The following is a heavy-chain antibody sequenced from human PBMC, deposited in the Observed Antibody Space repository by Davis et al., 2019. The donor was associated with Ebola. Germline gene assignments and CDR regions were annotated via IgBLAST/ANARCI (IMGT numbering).Heavy chain of an antibody. D-gene: IGHD2-2*01. CDR2: IYPGDSDT. CDR3: ARLGGYCISTSCYRGHWFDP. CDR1: GYSFTSYW. V-gene: IGHV5-51*01. J-gene: IGHJ5*02. Sequence: GESLKISCKGSGYSFTSYWIGWVRQMPGKGLEWMGIIYPGDSDTRYSPSFQGQVTISADKSISTAYLQWSSLKASDTAMYYCARLGGYCISTSCYRGHWFDPWGQGTLVTVSS.